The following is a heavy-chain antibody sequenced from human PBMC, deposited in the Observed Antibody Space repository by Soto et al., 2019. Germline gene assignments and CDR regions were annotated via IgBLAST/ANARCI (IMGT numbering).Heavy chain of an antibody. D-gene: IGHD2-8*01. CDR2: IYYSGST. J-gene: IGHJ4*01. CDR3: ARVVEDIPADTCYCDY. V-gene: IGHV4-59*01. CDR1: GGSISSYY. Sequence: PSETLSLTCTVSGGSISSYYWSWIRQPPGKGLEWIGYIYYSGSTNYNPSLKSRVTISVDTSKNQFSLKLGSVTAADTTVYYCARVVEDIPADTCYCDYWGHGTLVTVSS.